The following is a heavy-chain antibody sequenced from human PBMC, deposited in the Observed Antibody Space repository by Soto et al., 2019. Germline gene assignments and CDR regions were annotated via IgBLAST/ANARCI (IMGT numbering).Heavy chain of an antibody. CDR3: ARDISSGYYYYFDY. D-gene: IGHD3-22*01. CDR1: GFTVSSNY. Sequence: LRLSCAASGFTVSSNYMSWVRQAPGKGLEWVSVIYSGGSTYYADSVKGRFTISRDNSKNTLYLQMNSLRAEDTAVYYCARDISSGYYYYFDYWGQGTLVTVSS. J-gene: IGHJ4*02. CDR2: IYSGGST. V-gene: IGHV3-53*01.